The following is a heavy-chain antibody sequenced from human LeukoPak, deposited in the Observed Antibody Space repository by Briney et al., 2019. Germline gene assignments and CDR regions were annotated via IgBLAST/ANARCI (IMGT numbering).Heavy chain of an antibody. CDR3: ARLRGNYFPDV. J-gene: IGHJ1*01. Sequence: SETLSLTCTVSGGSMSGYYWTWIRQPPGETLEWIAYIHYTGTTNYDPSLESRVTISVDTSRNQFSLRLRSVAAADTAVYYCARLRGNYFPDVWGQGTLVTVSS. CDR1: GGSMSGYY. V-gene: IGHV4-59*01. CDR2: IHYTGTT. D-gene: IGHD2/OR15-2a*01.